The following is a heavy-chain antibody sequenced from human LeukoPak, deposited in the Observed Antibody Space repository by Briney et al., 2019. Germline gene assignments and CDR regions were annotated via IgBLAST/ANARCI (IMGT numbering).Heavy chain of an antibody. V-gene: IGHV3-23*01. CDR3: GKGRVPNCSGTSCYRTYDY. D-gene: IGHD2-15*01. CDR1: GFTFSRYA. Sequence: GGSLRLSCVASGFTFSRYAMSWVRQAPGKGLEWVSTISGSGGTTYYADSVKGRFTISRDNSKNTLFLQMNSLRAEDTAVYYCGKGRVPNCSGTSCYRTYDYWGQGTLVTVSS. CDR2: ISGSGGTT. J-gene: IGHJ4*02.